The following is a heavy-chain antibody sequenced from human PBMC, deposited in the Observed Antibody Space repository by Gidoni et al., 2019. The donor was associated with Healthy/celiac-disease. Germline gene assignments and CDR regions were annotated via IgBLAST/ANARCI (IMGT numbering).Heavy chain of an antibody. V-gene: IGHV3-30-3*01. CDR1: ACTFSRFA. CDR3: ARETYSSSWYGGDAFDI. CDR2: ISYDGSNK. Sequence: QVQLVESGGGVVQPGRSLRLSCAASACTFSRFAMHWVRQAPGKGLEWVAGISYDGSNKYYADSVKGRFTISRDNSKNTLYLQMNSLRAEDTAVYYCARETYSSSWYGGDAFDIWGQGTMVTVSS. D-gene: IGHD6-13*01. J-gene: IGHJ3*02.